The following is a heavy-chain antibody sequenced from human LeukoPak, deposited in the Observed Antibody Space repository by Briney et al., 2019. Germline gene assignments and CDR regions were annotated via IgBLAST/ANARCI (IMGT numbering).Heavy chain of an antibody. D-gene: IGHD5-24*01. CDR1: GFTFSSYA. Sequence: GGSLRLSCAASGFTFSSYAMHWVRQAPGKGLEWVAVISYDGSNKYYADSVKGRFTISRDNSKNTLYLQMNSLRAEDTAVYYCARPLNVEMATGSGYWGQGTLVTVSS. CDR2: ISYDGSNK. J-gene: IGHJ4*02. CDR3: ARPLNVEMATGSGY. V-gene: IGHV3-30-3*01.